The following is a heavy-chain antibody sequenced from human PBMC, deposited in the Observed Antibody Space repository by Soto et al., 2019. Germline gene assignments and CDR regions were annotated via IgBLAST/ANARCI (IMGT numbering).Heavy chain of an antibody. V-gene: IGHV1-46*03. Sequence: GASVKVSCKASGYTFTSYDINWVRQATGQGLEWMGIINPSGGSTSYAQKFQGRVTMTRDTSTSTVYMELSSLRSEDTAVYYCARGRDCSGGSCYYMDYWGQGTLVTVSS. CDR1: GYTFTSYD. CDR2: INPSGGST. CDR3: ARGRDCSGGSCYYMDY. J-gene: IGHJ4*02. D-gene: IGHD2-15*01.